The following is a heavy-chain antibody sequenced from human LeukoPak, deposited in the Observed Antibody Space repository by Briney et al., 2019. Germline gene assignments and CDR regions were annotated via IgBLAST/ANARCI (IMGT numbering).Heavy chain of an antibody. CDR3: ARSNHADDF. CDR1: GFTFSDYW. CDR2: INTSGSST. J-gene: IGHJ4*02. V-gene: IGHV3-74*03. Sequence: PGGSLRLSCAASGFTFSDYWMHWVCQVPGKGLVWVSRINTSGSSTTYAESVKGRFTISRDNAKNTLYLQMDSLRAEDTGVYYCARSNHADDFWGQGTLVTVSS. D-gene: IGHD1-14*01.